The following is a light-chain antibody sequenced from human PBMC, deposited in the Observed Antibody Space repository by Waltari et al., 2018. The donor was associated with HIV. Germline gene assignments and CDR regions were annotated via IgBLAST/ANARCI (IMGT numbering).Light chain of an antibody. V-gene: IGLV1-44*01. Sequence: QSVLTQPPSASGTPGQRVTFSCSGSSSNIGSNPVDWYQKLPGTAPRLLISNNNHRPSGVPVLFPGSQSCTQASTAIPELQFEEEADYYCAAWDDSLNGHVLFGGGTKLT. CDR2: NNN. J-gene: IGLJ2*01. CDR1: SSNIGSNP. CDR3: AAWDDSLNGHVL.